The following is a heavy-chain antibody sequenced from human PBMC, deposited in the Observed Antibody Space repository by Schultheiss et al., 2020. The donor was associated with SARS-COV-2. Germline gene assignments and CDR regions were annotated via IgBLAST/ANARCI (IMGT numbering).Heavy chain of an antibody. V-gene: IGHV3-9*01. CDR3: AKSRSYYGSLDY. CDR2: ISWNSGSI. Sequence: GGPLRLSCAASGFTFSSYAMHWVRQAPGKGLEWVSGISWNSGSIGYADSVKGRFTISRDNAKNSLYLQMNSLRAEDTALYYCAKSRSYYGSLDYWGQGTLVTVSS. D-gene: IGHD1-26*01. CDR1: GFTFSSYA. J-gene: IGHJ4*02.